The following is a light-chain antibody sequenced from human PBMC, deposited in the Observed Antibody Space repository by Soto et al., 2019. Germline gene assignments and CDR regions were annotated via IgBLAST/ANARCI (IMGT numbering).Light chain of an antibody. V-gene: IGKV3-15*01. CDR3: QQYDNWPPVT. CDR2: GAS. CDR1: QSVRTY. J-gene: IGKJ1*01. Sequence: VMTQSPDTLSLSPGESASLSCRASQSVRTYLAWFQQKPGQAPRLLIYGASARAPGVPARFSGRGSGTEFTLTISNLQSEDFEIYYCQQYDNWPPVTFGPGTKVDIK.